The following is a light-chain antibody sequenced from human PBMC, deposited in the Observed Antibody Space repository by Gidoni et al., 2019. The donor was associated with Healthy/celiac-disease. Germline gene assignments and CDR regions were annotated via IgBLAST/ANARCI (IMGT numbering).Light chain of an antibody. V-gene: IGLV1-40*01. CDR2: GNS. CDR1: SSNIGAGYD. CDR3: QSYDSSLSGPWV. Sequence: QSVLTQPPSLSWAPGQRLTISCTGSSSNIGAGYDVHWYQQLPGTAPKLLIDGNSNRRSGVPDRFSGSKSGTSASLAITGLQAEDEADYYCQSYDSSLSGPWVFGGGTKLTVL. J-gene: IGLJ3*02.